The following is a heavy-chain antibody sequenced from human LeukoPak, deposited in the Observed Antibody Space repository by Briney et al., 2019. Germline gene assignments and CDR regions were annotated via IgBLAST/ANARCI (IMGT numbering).Heavy chain of an antibody. CDR2: ISGGGGST. D-gene: IGHD4-11*01. V-gene: IGHV3-23*01. CDR3: ARDGMTTDDY. J-gene: IGHJ4*02. CDR1: GFTFTSYS. Sequence: GGSLRLSCAASGFTFTSYSMNWVRQAPGKGLEWVSTISGGGGSTYYADSVKGRFTISRDNSKNTLYLQVNSLRAEDTAVYYCARDGMTTDDYWGQGTLVTVSS.